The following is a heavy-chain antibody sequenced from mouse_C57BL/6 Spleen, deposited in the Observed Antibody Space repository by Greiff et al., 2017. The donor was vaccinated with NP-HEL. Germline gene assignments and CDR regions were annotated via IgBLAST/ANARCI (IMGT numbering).Heavy chain of an antibody. CDR3: ARRNCLRDYAMDY. CDR1: GYTFTDYY. Sequence: EVQLQQSGPVLVKPGASVKMSCKASGYTFTDYYMNWVKQSHGKSLEWIGVINPYNGGTSYNQKFKGKATLTVDKSSSTAYMELNSLTSEDSAVYYCARRNCLRDYAMDYWGQGTSVTVSS. CDR2: INPYNGGT. J-gene: IGHJ4*01. D-gene: IGHD1-1*01. V-gene: IGHV1-19*01.